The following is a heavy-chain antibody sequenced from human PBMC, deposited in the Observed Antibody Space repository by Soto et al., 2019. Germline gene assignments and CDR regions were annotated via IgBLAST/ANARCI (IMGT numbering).Heavy chain of an antibody. J-gene: IGHJ3*01. Sequence: GGSLRLSCAASGFTFNNYAMTWVRQAPGKGLEWVSGISGSGASTYYADPVKGRFTISSDNSKNTLYLQMNSLGAEDTALYYCAKGIVVVPAAADAFDLWGQGTMVTVSS. CDR2: ISGSGAST. V-gene: IGHV3-23*01. D-gene: IGHD2-2*01. CDR3: AKGIVVVPAAADAFDL. CDR1: GFTFNNYA.